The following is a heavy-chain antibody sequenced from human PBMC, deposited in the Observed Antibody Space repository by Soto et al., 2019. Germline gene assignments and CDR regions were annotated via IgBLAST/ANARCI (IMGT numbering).Heavy chain of an antibody. J-gene: IGHJ5*02. CDR1: GFTFSSYA. D-gene: IGHD2-2*01. CDR2: ISGSGGST. V-gene: IGHV3-23*01. CDR3: AKDLGQGSGCSSTSCDRPSNWFDP. Sequence: HPGGSLRLSCAASGFTFSSYAMSWVRQAPGKGLEWVSAISGSGGSTYYADSVKGRFTISRDNSKNTLYLQMNSLRAEDTAVYYCAKDLGQGSGCSSTSCDRPSNWFDPWGQGTLVTVSS.